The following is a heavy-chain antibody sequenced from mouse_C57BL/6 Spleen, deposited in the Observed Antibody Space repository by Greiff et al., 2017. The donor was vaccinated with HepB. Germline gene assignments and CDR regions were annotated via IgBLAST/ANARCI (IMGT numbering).Heavy chain of an antibody. Sequence: EVQLVESEGGLVQPGSSMKLSCTASGFTFSDYYMAWVRQVPEKGLEWVANINYDGSSTYYLDSLKSRFIISRANAKNILYLQMSSLKSEDTATYYCAREGGSSYWYFDVWGTGTTVTVSS. CDR1: GFTFSDYY. V-gene: IGHV5-16*01. CDR2: INYDGSST. D-gene: IGHD1-1*01. CDR3: AREGGSSYWYFDV. J-gene: IGHJ1*03.